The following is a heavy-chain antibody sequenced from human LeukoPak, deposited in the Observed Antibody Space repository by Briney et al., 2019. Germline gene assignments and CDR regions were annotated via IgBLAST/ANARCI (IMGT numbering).Heavy chain of an antibody. CDR3: ARDDWGSGNAFDI. CDR2: IYYSGST. Sequence: PSEALSLTCTVSGGSISSYYWSWIRQPPGKGLEWIGYIYYSGSTNYNPSLKSRVTISVDTSKNQFSLKLSSVTAADTAVYYCARDDWGSGNAFDIWGQGTMVTVSS. CDR1: GGSISSYY. J-gene: IGHJ3*02. V-gene: IGHV4-59*01. D-gene: IGHD7-27*01.